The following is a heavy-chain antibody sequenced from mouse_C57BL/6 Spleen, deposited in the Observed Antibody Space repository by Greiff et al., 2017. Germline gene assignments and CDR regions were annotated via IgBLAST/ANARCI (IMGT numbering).Heavy chain of an antibody. CDR3: ARSDYGSSLAWFAY. J-gene: IGHJ3*01. V-gene: IGHV1-69*01. CDR1: GYTFTSYW. D-gene: IGHD1-1*01. Sequence: QVQLQQPGAELVMPGASVKLSCKASGYTFTSYWMHWVKQRPGQGLEWIGEIAPSDSYTNYNQQFKGKSTLTVDKSSSTAYMQLSSLTSEDSAVYYCARSDYGSSLAWFAYWGQGTLVTVSA. CDR2: IAPSDSYT.